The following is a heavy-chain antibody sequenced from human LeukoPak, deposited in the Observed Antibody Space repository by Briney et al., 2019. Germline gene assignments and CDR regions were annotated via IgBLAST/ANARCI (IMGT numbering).Heavy chain of an antibody. CDR3: ARDLTVVTVIMDV. V-gene: IGHV1-18*01. D-gene: IGHD5-18*01. CDR2: ISAYNGNT. CDR1: GYTFTNYG. Sequence: GASVKVSCKASGYTFTNYGISWVRQAPGQGLEWMGWISAYNGNTNYAQKVQGRVTMTTETSTSTAYMEVRSLRSDDTAVYYCARDLTVVTVIMDVWGQGTTVTVSS. J-gene: IGHJ6*02.